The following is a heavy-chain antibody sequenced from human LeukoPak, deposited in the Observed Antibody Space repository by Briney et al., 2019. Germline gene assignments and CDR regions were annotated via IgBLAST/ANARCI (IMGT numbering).Heavy chain of an antibody. V-gene: IGHV4-30-2*01. CDR1: GGSISSGGYS. CDR3: AREQVYYGSGSSQ. Sequence: PSETLSLTCAVSGGSISSGGYSWSWIRQPPGKGLEWIGYIYHSGSTYYNPSLKSRVTISVDRSKNQFSLKLSSVTAADTAVYYCAREQVYYGSGSSQWGQGTLVTVSS. D-gene: IGHD3-10*01. CDR2: IYHSGST. J-gene: IGHJ4*02.